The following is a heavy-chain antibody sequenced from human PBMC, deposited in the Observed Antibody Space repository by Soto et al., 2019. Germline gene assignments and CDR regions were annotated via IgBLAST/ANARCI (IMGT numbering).Heavy chain of an antibody. CDR2: INQDGSEK. CDR3: ASGPS. CDR1: GFPFSNDW. J-gene: IGHJ4*02. Sequence: GGSLRLSCAASGFPFSNDWMSWVRQAPGKGLEWVANINQDGSEKYYVDSVKGRFTISRDNTKNSLFLQMDSLRAEDMALYYCASGPSWGRGTLVTVSS. V-gene: IGHV3-7*05.